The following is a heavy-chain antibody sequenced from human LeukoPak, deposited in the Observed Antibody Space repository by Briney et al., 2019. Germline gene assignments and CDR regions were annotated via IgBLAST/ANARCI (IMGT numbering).Heavy chain of an antibody. CDR2: IRSKAYGGTT. V-gene: IGHV3-49*04. CDR1: GFTFGGYA. D-gene: IGHD6-6*01. Sequence: GGSLRLSCTASGFTFGGYAMSWVRQAPGKGLEWVGFIRSKAYGGTTEYAASVKCRFTISRDDSKSIAYLQMNSLKSEVTAVYCCTRVVPCIGARGDYWGQGTLVTVSS. J-gene: IGHJ4*02. CDR3: TRVVPCIGARGDY.